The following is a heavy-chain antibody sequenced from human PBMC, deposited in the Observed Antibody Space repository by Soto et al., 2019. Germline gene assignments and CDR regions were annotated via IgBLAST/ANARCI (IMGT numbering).Heavy chain of an antibody. CDR1: GGYISSGNYY. CDR3: ASLRGYLVITDDAFDI. D-gene: IGHD3-22*01. CDR2: ISYSGTT. J-gene: IGHJ3*02. Sequence: PSETQSLTSPVSGGYISSGNYYWSWIRQPPGKGLEWIGFISYSGTTHYSPSLRSRVTISVDTSKNQFSLKLSSVTAAGTAVYYCASLRGYLVITDDAFDIWGQGTMVTVSS. V-gene: IGHV4-61*01.